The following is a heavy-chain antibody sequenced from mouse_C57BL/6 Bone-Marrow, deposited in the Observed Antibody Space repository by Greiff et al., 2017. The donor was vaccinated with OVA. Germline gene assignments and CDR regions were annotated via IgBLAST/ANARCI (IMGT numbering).Heavy chain of an antibody. Sequence: QVQLQQSGAELVRPGASVKLSCKASGYTFTDYEMHCVKQTPVHGLELIGAIDPENCGTAYNQKFKGKATLTADKSSSTAYIELRSLTSEDAAVSFCTRSYDGYALYAMDYWGQGTSVTVSS. J-gene: IGHJ4*01. CDR2: IDPENCGT. V-gene: IGHV1-23*01. D-gene: IGHD2-3*01. CDR3: TRSYDGYALYAMDY. CDR1: GYTFTDYE.